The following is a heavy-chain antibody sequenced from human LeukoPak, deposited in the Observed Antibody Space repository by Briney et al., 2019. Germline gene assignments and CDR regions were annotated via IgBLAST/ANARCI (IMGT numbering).Heavy chain of an antibody. CDR3: ATGVGYDFWSGFTSLDY. CDR2: FDPEDGET. J-gene: IGHJ4*02. V-gene: IGHV1-24*01. CDR1: GYTLTELS. Sequence: ASVKVSCKVSGYTLTELSMHWVRQAPGKGPEWMGGFDPEDGETIYAQKFQGRVTMTEDTSTDTAYMELSSLRSEDTAVYYCATGVGYDFWSGFTSLDYWGQGTLVTVSS. D-gene: IGHD3-3*01.